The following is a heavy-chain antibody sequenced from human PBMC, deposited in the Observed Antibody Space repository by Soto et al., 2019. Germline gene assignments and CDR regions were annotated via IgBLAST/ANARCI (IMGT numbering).Heavy chain of an antibody. CDR3: ARAETGTPYYFDY. CDR1: GGSFSGYY. CDR2: INHSGST. J-gene: IGHJ4*02. Sequence: QVQLQQWGAGLLKPSETLSLTCAVYGGSFSGYYWSWIRQPPGKGLEWIGEINHSGSTNYNPSLKSRVTISVDTSKNQCSLKLSSVTAADTAVYYCARAETGTPYYFDYWGQGTLVTVSS. V-gene: IGHV4-34*01. D-gene: IGHD1-1*01.